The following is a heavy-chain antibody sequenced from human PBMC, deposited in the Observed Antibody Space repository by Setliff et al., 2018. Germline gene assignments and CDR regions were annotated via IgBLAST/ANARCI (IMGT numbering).Heavy chain of an antibody. Sequence: RASVKVSCKASGNRFTDYNLHWVRQAPGQGLEWMGRINANSGGTNYAQKFQGRVTMTRDTSITTVYMDLSSLKSDDTAVYYCARGTDYHGSGSYWAKDVWGKGTTVTVSS. J-gene: IGHJ6*04. CDR1: GNRFTDYN. D-gene: IGHD3-10*01. CDR3: ARGTDYHGSGSYWAKDV. V-gene: IGHV1-2*06. CDR2: INANSGGT.